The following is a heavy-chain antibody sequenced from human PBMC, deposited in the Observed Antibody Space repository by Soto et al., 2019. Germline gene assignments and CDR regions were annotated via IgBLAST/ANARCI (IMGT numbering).Heavy chain of an antibody. CDR1: GFTFTNYA. J-gene: IGHJ4*02. V-gene: IGHV3-30-3*01. CDR2: VSYDGNTK. D-gene: IGHD1-1*01. Sequence: GGSLRLSCAASGFTFTNYAMHWVRQAPGTGLEWVAIVSYDGNTKYYVDSVRGRFTISRDNSKNTLYLQMNSLRTEDTAVYFCARDGKGAAYTHGPYFFDDWGQGALVIVSS. CDR3: ARDGKGAAYTHGPYFFDD.